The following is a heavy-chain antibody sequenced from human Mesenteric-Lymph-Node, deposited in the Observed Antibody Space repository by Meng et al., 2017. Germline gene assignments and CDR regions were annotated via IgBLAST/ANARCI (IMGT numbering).Heavy chain of an antibody. V-gene: IGHV3-48*03. CDR2: ISSSGSTI. D-gene: IGHD5-18*01. Sequence: GESLKISCTASGFTFGAYAMSWVRQAPGKGLEWVSYISSSGSTIYYADSVKGRFTISRDNAKNSLYLQMNSLRAEDTAVYYCASSVDTAMVSLGWYFDLWGRGTRVTVSS. J-gene: IGHJ2*01. CDR3: ASSVDTAMVSLGWYFDL. CDR1: GFTFGAYA.